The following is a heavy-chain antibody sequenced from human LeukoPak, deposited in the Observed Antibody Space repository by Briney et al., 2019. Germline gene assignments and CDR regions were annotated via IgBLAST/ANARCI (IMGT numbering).Heavy chain of an antibody. D-gene: IGHD3-10*01. CDR3: ARAPYCSGSYFRP. V-gene: IGHV3-7*01. CDR2: IKKDGSEQ. J-gene: IGHJ4*01. CDR1: GFSFSDHW. Sequence: PGGSLRLSCVASGFSFSDHWMNWFRQAPGKGLEWVATIKKDGSEQYYVDSMKGRFTISRDNAKNSVYLQINSLRAEDTAVYYCARAPYCSGSYFRPWGQGTLVTVSS.